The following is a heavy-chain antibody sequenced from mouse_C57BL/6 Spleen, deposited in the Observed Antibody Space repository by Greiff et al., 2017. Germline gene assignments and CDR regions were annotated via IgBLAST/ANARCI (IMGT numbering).Heavy chain of an antibody. V-gene: IGHV1-18*01. J-gene: IGHJ4*01. CDR2: INPNNGGT. D-gene: IGHD2-1*01. CDR3: ARRGFYRGAMDY. CDR1: GYTFTDYN. Sequence: DVQLVESGPELVKPGASVKIPCKASGYTFTDYNMDWVKQSHGKSLEWIGDINPNNGGTIYNQKFKGKATLTVDKSSSTAYMELRSLTSEDTAVYYCARRGFYRGAMDYWGQGTSVTVSS.